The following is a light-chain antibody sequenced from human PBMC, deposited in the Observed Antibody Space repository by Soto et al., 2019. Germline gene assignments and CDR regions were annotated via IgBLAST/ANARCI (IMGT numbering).Light chain of an antibody. Sequence: ESMLTQSPGTLSLSPGDRATLSCRASRSVSSRYITWYQQKPGQAPGLLIYGASIRATGIPDRFSGSGSGTDFTLTISRLEAEDVAVYYCQQFGDSPPAFTFGQGTKLEI. V-gene: IGKV3-20*01. CDR1: RSVSSRY. CDR3: QQFGDSPPAFT. CDR2: GAS. J-gene: IGKJ2*01.